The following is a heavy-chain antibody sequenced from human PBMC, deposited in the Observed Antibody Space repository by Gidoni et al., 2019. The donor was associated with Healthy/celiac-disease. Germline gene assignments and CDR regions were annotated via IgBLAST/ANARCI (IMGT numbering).Heavy chain of an antibody. J-gene: IGHJ6*02. D-gene: IGHD4-17*01. V-gene: IGHV3-23*01. Sequence: EVQLLESGGGLVQPGGSLRLSCAASGFTFSSYAMSWVRQAPGKGLEWVSAISGSGGSTYYADSVKGRFTISRDNSKNTLYLQMNSLRAEDTAVYYCAKAPTVVTPYYYGMDVWGQGTTVTVSS. CDR3: AKAPTVVTPYYYGMDV. CDR1: GFTFSSYA. CDR2: ISGSGGST.